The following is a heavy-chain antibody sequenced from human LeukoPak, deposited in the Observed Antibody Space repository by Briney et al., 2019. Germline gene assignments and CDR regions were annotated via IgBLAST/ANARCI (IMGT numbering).Heavy chain of an antibody. D-gene: IGHD2-2*01. CDR1: VGSISSSSYY. CDR2: IYYSGST. CDR3: ARGYCSSTSCRGFFDY. Sequence: SETLSLTCTVSVGSISSSSYYCGWIRQPPGKGLEWIGSIYYSGSTYYNPSLKSRVTISVDTSKNQFTLKLSSVTAADTAVYYCARGYCSSTSCRGFFDYWGQGTLVTVSS. V-gene: IGHV4-39*01. J-gene: IGHJ4*02.